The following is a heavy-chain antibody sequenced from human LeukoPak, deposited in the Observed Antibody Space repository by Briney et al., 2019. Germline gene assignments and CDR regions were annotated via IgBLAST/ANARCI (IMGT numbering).Heavy chain of an antibody. J-gene: IGHJ6*03. D-gene: IGHD3-10*01. CDR2: IRYDGSNK. V-gene: IGHV3-30*02. CDR3: AKDHGSGSYYDYYYYYMDV. Sequence: GGSLRLSCAASGFTFSSYGMHWVRQAPGKGLEWVAFIRYDGSNKYYADSVKGRFTISRDNSKNTLYLQMNSLRAEDTAVYYCAKDHGSGSYYDYYYYYMDVWGKGTTVTISS. CDR1: GFTFSSYG.